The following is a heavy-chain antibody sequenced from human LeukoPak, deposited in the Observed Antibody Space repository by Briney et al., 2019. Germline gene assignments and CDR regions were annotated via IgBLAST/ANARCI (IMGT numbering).Heavy chain of an antibody. CDR3: ARDRSKYYYGSGSYSRYYYYYGMDV. CDR1: GFTFSSYD. D-gene: IGHD3-10*01. V-gene: IGHV3-13*01. J-gene: IGHJ6*02. CDR2: IGTAGDT. Sequence: GGSLRLSCAASGFTFSSYDMHWVRQATGKGLEWVSAIGTAGDTYYPGSVKGRFTISRDNSKNTLYLQMNSLRAEDTAVYYCARDRSKYYYGSGSYSRYYYYYGMDVWGQGTTVTVSS.